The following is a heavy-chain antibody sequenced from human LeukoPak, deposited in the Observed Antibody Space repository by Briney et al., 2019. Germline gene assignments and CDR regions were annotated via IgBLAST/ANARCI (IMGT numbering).Heavy chain of an antibody. CDR3: ARVSGDGYNSWNYFDY. J-gene: IGHJ4*02. Sequence: GGSLRLSCAASGFTFSSYWMSWVRQAPGKGLEWVANIKQDGSEKYYVDSVKGRFTISRDNAKNSLYLQMNSLRAEDTAVYYCARVSGDGYNSWNYFDYWGQGTLVTVSS. V-gene: IGHV3-7*01. D-gene: IGHD5-24*01. CDR2: IKQDGSEK. CDR1: GFTFSSYW.